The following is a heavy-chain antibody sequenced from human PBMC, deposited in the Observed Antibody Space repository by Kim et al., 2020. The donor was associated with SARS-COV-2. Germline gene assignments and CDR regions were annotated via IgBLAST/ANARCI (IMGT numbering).Heavy chain of an antibody. CDR3: ARGGLWAWFDP. J-gene: IGHJ5*02. D-gene: IGHD2-21*01. CDR1: GGSISSYY. Sequence: SETLSLTCTVSGGSISSYYWSWIRQPPGKGLEWIGYIYYSGSTNYNPSLKSRVTISVDTSKNQFSLKLSSVTAADTAVYYCARGGLWAWFDPWGQGTLVTVSS. V-gene: IGHV4-59*13. CDR2: IYYSGST.